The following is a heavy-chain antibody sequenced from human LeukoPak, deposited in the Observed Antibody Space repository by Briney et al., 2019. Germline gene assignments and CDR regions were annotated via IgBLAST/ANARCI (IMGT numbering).Heavy chain of an antibody. J-gene: IGHJ4*02. V-gene: IGHV3-23*01. D-gene: IGHD2-15*01. CDR1: GFTLSSYA. CDR3: AKDLSVVVVAASDY. Sequence: PGGSLRLSCAASGFTLSSYAMSWVRQAPGKGLEWVSAISGSGGSTYYADSVKGRFTISRDNSKNTLYLQMNSLRAEDTAVYYCAKDLSVVVVAASDYWGQGTLVTVSS. CDR2: ISGSGGST.